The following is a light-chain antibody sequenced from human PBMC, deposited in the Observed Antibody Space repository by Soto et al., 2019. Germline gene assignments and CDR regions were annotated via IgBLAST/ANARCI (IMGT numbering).Light chain of an antibody. J-gene: IGLJ3*02. CDR1: SSDVGGYNY. Sequence: QSVLTQPASVSGSPGQSITISCTGTSSDVGGYNYVSWYQQHPGKAPKLMIYDNNKRPSGIPDRFSGSKSGTSATLGITGLQTGDEADYYCGTWDSSLSALWVFGGGTKLTVL. CDR2: DNN. CDR3: GTWDSSLSALWV. V-gene: IGLV1-51*01.